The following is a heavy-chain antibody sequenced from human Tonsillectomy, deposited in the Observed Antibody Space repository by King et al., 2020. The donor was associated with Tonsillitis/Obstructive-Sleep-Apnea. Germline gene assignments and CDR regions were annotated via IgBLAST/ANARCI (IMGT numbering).Heavy chain of an antibody. D-gene: IGHD3-10*02. V-gene: IGHV3-73*02. CDR3: TRLFDMAV. CDR2: IRSKVNNYAT. CDR1: GFTFSGAS. J-gene: IGHJ6*03. Sequence: VQLVESGGGLVQPGGSLKLSCAASGFTFSGASMHWVRQGSGKGLEWVWRIRSKVNNYATAYAASVKGRFTIYRDDSKNTAYLQMNSLKTEDTAMYYWTRLFDMAVWGKGTTVTVSS.